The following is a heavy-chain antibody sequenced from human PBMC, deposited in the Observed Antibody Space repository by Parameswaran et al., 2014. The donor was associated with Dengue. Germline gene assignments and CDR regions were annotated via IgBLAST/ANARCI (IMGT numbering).Heavy chain of an antibody. V-gene: IGHV4-39*01. J-gene: IGHJ4*02. Sequence: PGKGLECIGAMFYTGSTYYNPSLMSRVTISVDLSSNQFSLTLNSVTAADTAVYYCARLKDYWGRGTLVTVSS. CDR3: ARLKDY. CDR2: MFYTGST.